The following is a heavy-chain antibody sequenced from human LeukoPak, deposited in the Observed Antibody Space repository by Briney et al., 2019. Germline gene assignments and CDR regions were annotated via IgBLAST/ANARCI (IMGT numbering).Heavy chain of an antibody. Sequence: TRSLTCTVSGPCMSSYYRSWIRQPPGNGLGWIGYIHYSGSPNYTPSLKSRVTISVDTSKNQFSLKLSSVTAADTAVYYCARLGCSSTSCYVGNYYYYGMDVWGQGTTVTVSS. J-gene: IGHJ6*02. D-gene: IGHD2-2*01. CDR3: ARLGCSSTSCYVGNYYYYGMDV. CDR2: IHYSGSP. V-gene: IGHV4-59*08. CDR1: GPCMSSYY.